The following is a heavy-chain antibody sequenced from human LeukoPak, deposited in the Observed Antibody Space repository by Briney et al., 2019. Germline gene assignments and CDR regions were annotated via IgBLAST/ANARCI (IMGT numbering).Heavy chain of an antibody. CDR2: ISNDGTNK. Sequence: PGGSRRLSCAASGFTFSSHGMHWVRQAPGKGLEWVAVISNDGTNKNYVDSVKGRFTISRDNSKNTLYLQMNSLRTEDTAVYYCAKGCSGSTTCYLIDYWGQGTLVTVSS. V-gene: IGHV3-30*18. D-gene: IGHD2-2*01. J-gene: IGHJ4*02. CDR1: GFTFSSHG. CDR3: AKGCSGSTTCYLIDY.